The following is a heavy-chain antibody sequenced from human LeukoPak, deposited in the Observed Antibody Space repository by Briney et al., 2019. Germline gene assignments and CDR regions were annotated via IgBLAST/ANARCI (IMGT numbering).Heavy chain of an antibody. J-gene: IGHJ4*02. D-gene: IGHD4-11*01. V-gene: IGHV3-7*03. CDR2: VKQDGSEK. CDR3: AKDRRTVTTEAHDY. Sequence: GGSLRLSCAASGFTFSSYWMSWVRQAPGKGLEWVANVKQDGSEKYYVDSVKGRFTISRDNSKNTLYLQMNSLRAEDTAVYYCAKDRRTVTTEAHDYWGQGTLVTVSS. CDR1: GFTFSSYW.